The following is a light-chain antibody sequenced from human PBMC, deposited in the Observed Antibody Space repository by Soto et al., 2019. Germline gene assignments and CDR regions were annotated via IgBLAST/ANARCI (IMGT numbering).Light chain of an antibody. CDR2: DTS. CDR1: QSISSW. CDR3: QQYSSYWT. J-gene: IGKJ1*01. V-gene: IGKV1-5*01. Sequence: DIQMTQSPSTLSASVGDRVTITCRASQSISSWLAWYQQKPGKAPKLLIYDTSSLESGVPSRFSGSGSGTEFTLTISSLQPDDFAIYYRQQYSSYWTFGQGTKVEIK.